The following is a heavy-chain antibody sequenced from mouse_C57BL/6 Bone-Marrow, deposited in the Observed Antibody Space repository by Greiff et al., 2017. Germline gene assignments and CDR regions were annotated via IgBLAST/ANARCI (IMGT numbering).Heavy chain of an antibody. CDR3: PDPLGAY. V-gene: IGHV6-3*01. J-gene: IGHJ3*01. D-gene: IGHD3-3*01. CDR2: IRLKSDNYAT. Sequence: EVKLVESGGGLVQPGGSMKLSCVASGFTFSNYWMNWVRQSPEKGLEWVAQIRLKSDNYATHYAESVKGRLTISRDDSKSSVYLQMNNLRAEDTVIYYCPDPLGAYWGQGTLVTVSA. CDR1: GFTFSNYW.